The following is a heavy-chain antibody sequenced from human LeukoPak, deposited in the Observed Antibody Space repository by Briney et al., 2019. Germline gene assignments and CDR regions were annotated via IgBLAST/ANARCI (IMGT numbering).Heavy chain of an antibody. CDR3: ARDYSGAAPFDY. CDR2: INPSGGST. D-gene: IGHD4-17*01. Sequence: ASVKVSCKASGYTFTSHYMHWVRQAPGQGLEWMGIINPSGGSTSYAQKFQGRVTMTRDTSTSTVYMELSSLRSEDTAVYYCARDYSGAAPFDYWGQGTLVTVSS. J-gene: IGHJ4*02. V-gene: IGHV1-46*01. CDR1: GYTFTSHY.